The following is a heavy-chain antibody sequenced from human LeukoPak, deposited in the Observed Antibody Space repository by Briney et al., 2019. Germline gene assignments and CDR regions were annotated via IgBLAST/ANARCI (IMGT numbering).Heavy chain of an antibody. CDR2: IIPIFGTA. V-gene: IGHV1-69*13. CDR3: ARPSTPTDAFDI. D-gene: IGHD2/OR15-2a*01. CDR1: GGTFSSYA. Sequence: SVKVSCKASGGTFSSYAISWVRQAPGQGLEWMGGIIPIFGTANYAQKFQGRVTITADESTSTAYMELSSLRSEDTAVYYCARPSTPTDAFDIWGQGTMVTVSS. J-gene: IGHJ3*02.